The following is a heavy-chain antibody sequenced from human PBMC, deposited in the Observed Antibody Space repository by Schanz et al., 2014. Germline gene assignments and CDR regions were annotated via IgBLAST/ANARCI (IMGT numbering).Heavy chain of an antibody. CDR2: INSNTGNP. D-gene: IGHD5-12*01. CDR3: ARGRGGNTGYEAADY. CDR1: GYSFTEYF. V-gene: IGHV7-4-1*02. J-gene: IGHJ4*02. Sequence: QVPLVQSGPAVKKPGASMKVSCLASGYSFTEYFLHWVRQAPGQGLEWMGWINSNTGNPTYAPAFTGRFVFSLDTSVSTAYLQIIGLQAEDSAVFYCARGRGGNTGYEAADYWGQGTRVTVSS.